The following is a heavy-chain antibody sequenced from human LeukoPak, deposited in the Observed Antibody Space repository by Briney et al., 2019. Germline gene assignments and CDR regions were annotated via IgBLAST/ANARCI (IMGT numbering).Heavy chain of an antibody. V-gene: IGHV3-23*01. CDR3: VEGGAPSYYDGSGDAYFDY. D-gene: IGHD3-22*01. Sequence: PGGSLRLSCAASGFTFSSYAMSWVRQAPGKGLEWVSVISASGGRTSYADSVKGRFTVSRDNSKNTLYLQMNSLRAEDTAVYFCVEGGAPSYYDGSGDAYFDYWGRGTLVTVSS. J-gene: IGHJ4*02. CDR1: GFTFSSYA. CDR2: ISASGGRT.